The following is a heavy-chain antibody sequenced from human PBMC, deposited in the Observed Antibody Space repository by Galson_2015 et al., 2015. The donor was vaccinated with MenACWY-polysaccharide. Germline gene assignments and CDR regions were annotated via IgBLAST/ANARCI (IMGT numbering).Heavy chain of an antibody. CDR1: GYTFTSYN. J-gene: IGHJ4*02. CDR2: MNPNSGNT. Sequence: QSGAEVKKPGASVKVSCKASGYTFTSYNINWVRQATGQGLEWMGWMNPNSGNTGYAQEFQGRVTMTRDTSISTAYMELSSLRSEDTAVYYCARSLTTGTLRLDYWGQGTLVTVSS. D-gene: IGHD1-1*01. CDR3: ARSLTTGTLRLDY. V-gene: IGHV1-8*01.